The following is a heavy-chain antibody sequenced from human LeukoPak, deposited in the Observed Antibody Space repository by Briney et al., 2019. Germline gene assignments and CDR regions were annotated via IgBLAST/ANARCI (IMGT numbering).Heavy chain of an antibody. CDR2: IYYSGST. D-gene: IGHD6-13*01. Sequence: SETLSLTCAVYGGSFSGYYWSWIRQPPGKGLEWIGYIYYSGSTNYNPSLKSRVTISVDTSKNQFSLKLSSVTAADTAVYYCARNGRYSSSWYGYWGQGTLVTVSS. CDR1: GGSFSGYY. V-gene: IGHV4-59*01. CDR3: ARNGRYSSSWYGY. J-gene: IGHJ4*02.